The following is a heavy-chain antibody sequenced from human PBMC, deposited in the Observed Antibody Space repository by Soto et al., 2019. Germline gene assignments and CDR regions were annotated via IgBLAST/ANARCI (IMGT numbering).Heavy chain of an antibody. V-gene: IGHV3-30*03. D-gene: IGHD3-22*01. Sequence: QVQLVESGGGVVQPGRSLRLSCAASGFTFSSYGMNWVRQAPGKGLEWVAVISYDGSNKYYADSVKGRFTISRDNSKNTLYLQMNSLRAEDTAVYYCARDSPGSSGYYAYWGQGTLVTVSS. J-gene: IGHJ4*02. CDR2: ISYDGSNK. CDR1: GFTFSSYG. CDR3: ARDSPGSSGYYAY.